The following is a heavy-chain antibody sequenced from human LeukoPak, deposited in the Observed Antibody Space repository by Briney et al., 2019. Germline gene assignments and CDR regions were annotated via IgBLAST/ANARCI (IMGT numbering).Heavy chain of an antibody. Sequence: GGSLRLSCAASGFTFSSYSMNWVRQAPGKGLEWVSYISSSSSNIYYADSMKGRFTISRDNGKNSLYLQMNSLRAEDTAVYYCARDIVVVPAAGFDPWGQGTLVTVS. CDR2: ISSSSSNI. V-gene: IGHV3-48*01. J-gene: IGHJ5*02. D-gene: IGHD2-2*01. CDR1: GFTFSSYS. CDR3: ARDIVVVPAAGFDP.